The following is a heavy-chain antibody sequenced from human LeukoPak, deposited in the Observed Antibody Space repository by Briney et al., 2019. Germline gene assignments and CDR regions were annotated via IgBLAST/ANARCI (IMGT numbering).Heavy chain of an antibody. CDR1: GGSISSDSYH. CDR3: ARGGWFGELFFDH. J-gene: IGHJ4*02. D-gene: IGHD3-10*01. Sequence: SQTLSLTCSVSGGSISSDSYHWTWIRQPAGKGLEWIGRVISSGTTNYNPSLKSRVTILVDMSKNQFSLKLNFVTAADTAVYYCARGGWFGELFFDHWGQGILVTVSS. V-gene: IGHV4-61*02. CDR2: VISSGTT.